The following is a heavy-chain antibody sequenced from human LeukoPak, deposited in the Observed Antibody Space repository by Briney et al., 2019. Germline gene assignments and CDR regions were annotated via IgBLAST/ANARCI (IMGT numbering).Heavy chain of an antibody. J-gene: IGHJ4*02. D-gene: IGHD2-8*02. V-gene: IGHV3-23*01. CDR1: GFTFSTFA. Sequence: GGSLRLSCAASGFTFSTFAMIWVRQPPGKGLEWVSSIFPSGGEIHYADSVRGRFTISRDTSKSTLSLQMNSLRAEDSAIYYCATYRQVLLPFESWGKGTRVTVSS. CDR3: ATYRQVLLPFES. CDR2: IFPSGGEI.